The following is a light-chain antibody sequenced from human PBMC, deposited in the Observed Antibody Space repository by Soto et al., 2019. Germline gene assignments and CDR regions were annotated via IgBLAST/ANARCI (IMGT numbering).Light chain of an antibody. CDR2: LNN. CDR1: SSNIGAGYA. V-gene: IGLV1-40*01. Sequence: QSFRTQPPSVSGAPAQRDTISCTASSSNIGAGYAVHWYQQLPAAVPRLVIYLNNNRPSRVPDRISGSKSGTSASLAITGLQAEDEADYYCQSCDISLSGYVFGTGTRSPS. J-gene: IGLJ1*01. CDR3: QSCDISLSGYV.